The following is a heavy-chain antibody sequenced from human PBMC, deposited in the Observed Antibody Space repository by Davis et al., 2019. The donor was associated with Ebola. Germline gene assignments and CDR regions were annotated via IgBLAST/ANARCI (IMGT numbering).Heavy chain of an antibody. J-gene: IGHJ4*02. V-gene: IGHV1-69*13. CDR1: GYTFTSYG. D-gene: IGHD2-21*01. CDR3: ASLVFYCGGDCYSTFDY. Sequence: SVKVSCKASGYTFTSYGISWVRQAPGQGLEWMGGIIPIFGTANYAQKFQGRVTITADESTSTAYMELSSLRSEDTAVYYCASLVFYCGGDCYSTFDYWGQGTLVTVSS. CDR2: IIPIFGTA.